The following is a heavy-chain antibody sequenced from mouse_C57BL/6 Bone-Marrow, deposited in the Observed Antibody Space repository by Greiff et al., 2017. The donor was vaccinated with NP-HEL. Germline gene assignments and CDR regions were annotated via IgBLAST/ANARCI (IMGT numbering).Heavy chain of an antibody. CDR2: ISSGGDYI. J-gene: IGHJ1*03. V-gene: IGHV5-9-1*02. CDR1: GFTFSSYA. D-gene: IGHD1-1*01. Sequence: EVQLVESGEGLVKPGGSLKLSCAASGFTFSSYAMSWVRQTPDKRLEWVAYISSGGDYIYYADNVKGRFTISRDNARNTLYLQMSSLKSENTAMYDCTRVHYYGSSPWYFDVWGTGTTVTVSS. CDR3: TRVHYYGSSPWYFDV.